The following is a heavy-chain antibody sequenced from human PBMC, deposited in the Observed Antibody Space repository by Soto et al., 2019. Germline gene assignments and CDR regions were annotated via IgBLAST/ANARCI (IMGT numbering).Heavy chain of an antibody. V-gene: IGHV4-34*01. CDR3: ARSARVYFDY. CDR1: GGSFSGYY. J-gene: IGHJ4*02. Sequence: QVQLQQWGAGLLKPSETLSLTCAVYGGSFSGYYWSWIRQPPGKGLEWIGEINHSGSTNYNPSLKRRVTISVDTSKNQFSLKLSSVTAADTAVYYCARSARVYFDYWGQGTLVTVSS. CDR2: INHSGST.